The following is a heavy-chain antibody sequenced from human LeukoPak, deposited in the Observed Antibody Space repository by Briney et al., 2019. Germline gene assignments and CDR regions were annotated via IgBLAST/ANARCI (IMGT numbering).Heavy chain of an antibody. CDR1: GYTFTSYG. V-gene: IGHV1-18*01. J-gene: IGHJ6*03. Sequence: ASVKVSCKASGYTFTSYGISRVRQAPGRGLEWMGWISAYNGNTNYAQKLQSRVTMTTDTSTSTAYMELRSLRSDDTAVYYCAREPFYGDYGYYYMDVWGKGTTVTVFS. D-gene: IGHD4-17*01. CDR3: AREPFYGDYGYYYMDV. CDR2: ISAYNGNT.